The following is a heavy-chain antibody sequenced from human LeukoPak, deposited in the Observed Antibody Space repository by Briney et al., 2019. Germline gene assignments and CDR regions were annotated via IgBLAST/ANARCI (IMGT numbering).Heavy chain of an antibody. CDR2: INGDGSA. CDR1: GATVRINY. Sequence: PGGSLRLSCAPSGATVRINYMSWGRRAPGKGLERVAVINGDGSAYYADSVKGRFTISGDNSKDTLYLQINSLRAEDTAVYYCARLAGGSSGPLDYWGQGTLVTVSS. V-gene: IGHV3-66*01. J-gene: IGHJ4*02. D-gene: IGHD3-22*01. CDR3: ARLAGGSSGPLDY.